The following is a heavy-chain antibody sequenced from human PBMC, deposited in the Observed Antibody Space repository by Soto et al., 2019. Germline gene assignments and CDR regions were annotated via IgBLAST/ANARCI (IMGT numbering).Heavy chain of an antibody. CDR1: GGSISGSY. J-gene: IGHJ4*02. CDR2: VYYTGST. D-gene: IGHD6-19*01. V-gene: IGHV4-59*01. CDR3: ARSVAVPGAHIDY. Sequence: PSETLFLTCSVSGGSISGSYRSWIRQSPGKGLEWLGYVYYTGSTNYSPSLRSRVSISVDTSKNEFSLRLSSVTAADTAVYFCARSVAVPGAHIDYWGQGTQVTVSS.